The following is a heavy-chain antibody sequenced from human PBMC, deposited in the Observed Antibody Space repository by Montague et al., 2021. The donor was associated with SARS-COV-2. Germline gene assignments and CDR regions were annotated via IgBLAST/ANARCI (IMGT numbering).Heavy chain of an antibody. V-gene: IGHV2-5*02. CDR1: GFSLSTRGVG. CDR3: AHTKAPAGDRWFDP. D-gene: IGHD6-13*01. Sequence: PALVKPTQTLTLTCTFSGFSLSTRGVGVGWIRQPPEKALEWLALIYWDDDERYSPSLESRLTISKDNDKNQAVLTMTKMAPVDTATYDCAHTKAPAGDRWFDPWGQGTPVTVSS. CDR2: IYWDDDE. J-gene: IGHJ5*02.